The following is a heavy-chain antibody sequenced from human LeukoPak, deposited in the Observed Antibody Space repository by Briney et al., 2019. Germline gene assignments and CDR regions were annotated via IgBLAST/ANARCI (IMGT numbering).Heavy chain of an antibody. CDR1: GYTFTSYD. CDR2: KNPNSGNT. Sequence: GASVKVSCKASGYTFTSYDINWVRQATGQGLEWMGWKNPNSGNTGYAQKFQGRVTMTRNTSISTAYMELSSLRSEDTAVYYCARGRRGIAARPPYYYYYMDVWGKGTTVTVSS. CDR3: ARGRRGIAARPPYYYYYMDV. J-gene: IGHJ6*03. V-gene: IGHV1-8*01. D-gene: IGHD6-6*01.